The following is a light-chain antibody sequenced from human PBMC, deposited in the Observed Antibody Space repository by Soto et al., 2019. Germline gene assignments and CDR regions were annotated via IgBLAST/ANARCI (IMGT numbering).Light chain of an antibody. J-gene: IGKJ1*01. V-gene: IGKV1-39*01. CDR1: QSISRN. Sequence: DIQMTQSPSYLSASVGYRVTITCRASQSISRNLNWYQQKPGKAPQLLIYAAASLQSGVPSRFSGSGSGTDFTLTISSLPPEYFANYYCQRSYSRPPTFCQGTKGEIK. CDR2: AAA. CDR3: QRSYSRPPT.